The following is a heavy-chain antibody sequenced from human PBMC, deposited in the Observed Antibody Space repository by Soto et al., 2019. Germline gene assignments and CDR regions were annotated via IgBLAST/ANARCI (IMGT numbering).Heavy chain of an antibody. CDR3: AKDSVRYCSGGSCYYFDY. J-gene: IGHJ4*02. CDR1: GFTFSSYG. D-gene: IGHD2-15*01. CDR2: ISYDGSNK. V-gene: IGHV3-30*18. Sequence: QVQLVESGGGVVQPGRSLRLSCAASGFTFSSYGMHWVRQAPGKGLEWVAVISYDGSNKYYADSVKGRFTISRDNSKNTLYLQMNSLRAEDTAVYYCAKDSVRYCSGGSCYYFDYWGQGTLVTVSS.